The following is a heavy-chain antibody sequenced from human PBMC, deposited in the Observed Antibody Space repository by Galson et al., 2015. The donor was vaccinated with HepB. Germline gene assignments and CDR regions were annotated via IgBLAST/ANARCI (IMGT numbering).Heavy chain of an antibody. CDR3: TTVREEVDTAMVKFGFYYYYYYGMDV. V-gene: IGHV3-15*01. CDR2: IKSKTDGGTT. Sequence: SLRLSCAASGFTFSNAWMSWVRQAPGKGLEWVGRIKSKTDGGTTDYAAPVKGRFTISRDDSKNTLYLQMNSLKTEDTAVYYCTTVREEVDTAMVKFGFYYYYYYGMDVWGQGTTVTVSS. CDR1: GFTFSNAW. J-gene: IGHJ6*02. D-gene: IGHD5-18*01.